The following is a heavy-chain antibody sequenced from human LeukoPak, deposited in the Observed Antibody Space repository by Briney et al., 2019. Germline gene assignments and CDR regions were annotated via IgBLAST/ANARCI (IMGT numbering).Heavy chain of an antibody. Sequence: GGSLRLSCAAPESTFIAYGMRWVRRAPGKGLEWVAFIWFDGSNKYYADSVKGRFTISRDNSKITLYLQMNSLRLEDTAVFYCAKECGGGCSDDYSGQGTLVTVSS. D-gene: IGHD2-21*02. V-gene: IGHV3-30*02. CDR2: IWFDGSNK. CDR1: ESTFIAYG. J-gene: IGHJ4*02. CDR3: AKECGGGCSDDY.